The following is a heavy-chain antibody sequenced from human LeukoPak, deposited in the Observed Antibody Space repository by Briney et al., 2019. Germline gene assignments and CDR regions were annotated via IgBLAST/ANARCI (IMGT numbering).Heavy chain of an antibody. CDR1: GFTFSSYS. Sequence: GGSLRLSCAASGFTFSSYSMNWVRQAPGKGLEWVGRIKSRTAGGTTDYAAPVKGRFIISRDDSKNTLFLQMNSLKTEDTAVYFCTTDRGITDLPLFGYWGQGTLVTVSS. D-gene: IGHD1-14*01. V-gene: IGHV3-15*01. CDR3: TTDRGITDLPLFGY. CDR2: IKSRTAGGTT. J-gene: IGHJ4*02.